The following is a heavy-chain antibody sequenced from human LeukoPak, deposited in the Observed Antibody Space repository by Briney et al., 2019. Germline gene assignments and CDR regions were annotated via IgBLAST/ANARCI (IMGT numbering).Heavy chain of an antibody. V-gene: IGHV3-23*01. CDR3: ARFRYNYGLYYFDY. D-gene: IGHD5-18*01. CDR2: LSGNGGAT. Sequence: GRSLRLSCAASGFTFRSFAMSWVRQAPGKGLEWVSALSGNGGATYYADSVKGRFVISRDNSKNTLYLQMNSLRAEDTAVYYCARFRYNYGLYYFDYWGQGTLVTVSS. CDR1: GFTFRSFA. J-gene: IGHJ4*02.